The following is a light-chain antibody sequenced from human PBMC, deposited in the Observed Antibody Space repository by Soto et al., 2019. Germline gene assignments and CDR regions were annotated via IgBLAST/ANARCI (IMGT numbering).Light chain of an antibody. V-gene: IGKV1-13*02. CDR1: QGISSA. CDR2: DAS. J-gene: IGKJ2*01. Sequence: AIQLTQSPSSLSASIGDRVTITCRASQGISSALAWYQQKSGKAPKLLIYDASSLEGGVPSRFSGSGSGTDFTLTISSQQPEDFATYYCQQFNSYPHTFGQGTNLEI. CDR3: QQFNSYPHT.